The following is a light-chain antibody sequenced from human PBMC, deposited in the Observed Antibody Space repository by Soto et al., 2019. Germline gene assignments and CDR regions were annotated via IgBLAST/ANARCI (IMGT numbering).Light chain of an antibody. J-gene: IGKJ5*01. CDR2: DAS. CDR3: QQRSNWPIP. CDR1: RSVSSY. V-gene: IGKV3-11*01. Sequence: EIVLTQSPATLSLSPGESATLSCRATRSVSSYLAWYQQKPGQAPRLLIYDASSRPTGIPARFSGSGSGTDFTLTISSLEPEDFALYYCQQRSNWPIPFGQGTRLEIK.